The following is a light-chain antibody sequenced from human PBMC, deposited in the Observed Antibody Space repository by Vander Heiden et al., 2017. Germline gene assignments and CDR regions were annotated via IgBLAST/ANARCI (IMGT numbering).Light chain of an antibody. CDR3: QVWDSSSDYQVV. CDR2: DDS. CDR1: NSGSKS. Sequence: SHLLTQPPSVSVYAGKTARITGGGNNSGSKSLNWYQQKPGQAPVLVVYDDSDRPSGIPERFSGSNSGNTATLTISRVEAGDEADYYCQVWDSSSDYQVVFGGGTKLTVL. V-gene: IGLV3-21*03. J-gene: IGLJ2*01.